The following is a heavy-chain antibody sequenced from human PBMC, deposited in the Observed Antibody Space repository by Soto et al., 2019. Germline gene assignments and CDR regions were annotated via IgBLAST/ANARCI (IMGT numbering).Heavy chain of an antibody. Sequence: PSQTLSLTCAISGDSVSSNSAAWNWIGQSPSRGLEWLGRTYYRSKWYNDYAVSVKSRITINPDTSKNQFSLQLNSVTPEDTAVYYCARARIAALYGMDVWGQGTTVTVSS. V-gene: IGHV6-1*01. CDR3: ARARIAALYGMDV. J-gene: IGHJ6*02. D-gene: IGHD6-6*01. CDR2: TYYRSKWYN. CDR1: GDSVSSNSAA.